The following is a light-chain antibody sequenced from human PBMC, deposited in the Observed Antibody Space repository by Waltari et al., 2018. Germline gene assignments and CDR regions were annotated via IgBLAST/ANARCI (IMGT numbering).Light chain of an antibody. Sequence: EIVLTQSPGSLSLSPGERATLSCKASQSVAKYLAWYQQKPGQAPRLLIYHASIRATGIPDRFSGSGYGTDLSLTISRLEPEDFAVYFCQKYVNLPATFGQGTTVE. CDR3: QKYVNLPAT. CDR1: QSVAKY. CDR2: HAS. J-gene: IGKJ1*01. V-gene: IGKV3-20*01.